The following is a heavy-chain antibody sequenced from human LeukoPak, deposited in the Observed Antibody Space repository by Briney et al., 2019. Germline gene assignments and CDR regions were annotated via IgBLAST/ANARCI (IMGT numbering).Heavy chain of an antibody. CDR3: ARVDSRGWYSNYYYYYYMDV. CDR2: MNPNSGNT. D-gene: IGHD6-19*01. V-gene: IGHV1-8*01. J-gene: IGHJ6*03. Sequence: GASVKVSCKASGYTFTSYDINWVRQATGQGLEWMGWMNPNSGNTGYAQKFQGRVTMTRNTSISTAYMELSSLRSEDTAVYYCARVDSRGWYSNYYYYYYMDVWGKGTTVTISS. CDR1: GYTFTSYD.